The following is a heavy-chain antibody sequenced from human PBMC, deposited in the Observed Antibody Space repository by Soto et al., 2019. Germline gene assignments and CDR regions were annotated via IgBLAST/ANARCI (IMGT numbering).Heavy chain of an antibody. V-gene: IGHV3-33*01. CDR3: VRGDNWNDEASDY. J-gene: IGHJ4*02. D-gene: IGHD1-1*01. CDR2: IWSDGTNR. Sequence: QVQLVESGGGVVQPGRSLRLSCAASGFMLSNHGMHWVRQAPGKGLEWVAVIWSDGTNRYYADSVKGRFTISRDNSKNTVYLQMNSLRAEDTAVYYCVRGDNWNDEASDYWGQGTLVTVSS. CDR1: GFMLSNHG.